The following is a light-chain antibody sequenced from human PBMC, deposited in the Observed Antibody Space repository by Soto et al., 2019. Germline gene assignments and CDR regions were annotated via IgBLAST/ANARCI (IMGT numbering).Light chain of an antibody. CDR2: GAS. V-gene: IGKV1-27*01. CDR1: QDISDY. Sequence: DIQMTQSPSSLSASVGDRVTITCRASQDISDYLVWYQQKPGKVPKVLIYGASTLQSGVPTRFSGSGSGTDFTLTISSLQPEDVATYYCQKYKSAPWTFGQGTKVEIK. CDR3: QKYKSAPWT. J-gene: IGKJ1*01.